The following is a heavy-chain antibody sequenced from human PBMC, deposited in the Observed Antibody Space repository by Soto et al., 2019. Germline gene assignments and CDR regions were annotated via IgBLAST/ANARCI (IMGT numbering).Heavy chain of an antibody. D-gene: IGHD3-22*01. CDR3: AVVDSTGNWFDP. CDR1: GVSISSSDFY. CDR2: MYYSGTT. J-gene: IGHJ5*02. Sequence: QLQLQESGPGLVKPSETLSLTCTVSGVSISSSDFYWGWLRQPPGKGLDFIGSMYYSGTTYYNPSLKNRITISVDTSKNQFSLNLISVTAADTGVYYCAVVDSTGNWFDPWGQGALVTVSS. V-gene: IGHV4-39*01.